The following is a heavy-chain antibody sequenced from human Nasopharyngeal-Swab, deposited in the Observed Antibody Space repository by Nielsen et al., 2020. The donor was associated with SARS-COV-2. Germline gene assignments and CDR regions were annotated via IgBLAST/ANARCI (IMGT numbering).Heavy chain of an antibody. Sequence: VGQAPGKGLEWVANIKQDGSEKYYVYSVKGRFTISRDNSKNSLYLQMNSLRAEDTAVYYCARGGRYQLPFTFQHWGQGTLVTVSS. J-gene: IGHJ1*01. V-gene: IGHV3-7*01. CDR3: ARGGRYQLPFTFQH. CDR2: IKQDGSEK. D-gene: IGHD2-2*01.